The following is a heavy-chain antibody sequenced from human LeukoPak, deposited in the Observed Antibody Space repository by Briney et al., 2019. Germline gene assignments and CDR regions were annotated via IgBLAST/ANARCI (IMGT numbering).Heavy chain of an antibody. CDR2: INPNSGGT. CDR1: GYTFTGYY. CDR3: ARGRITGTTIGSSAFDI. V-gene: IGHV1-2*02. J-gene: IGHJ3*02. D-gene: IGHD1-7*01. Sequence: ASVKVSCKASGYTFTGYYMHWVRQAPGQGLEWMGWINPNSGGTNYAQKFQGRVTMTRDTSTSTAYMELSRLRSDDTAVYYCARGRITGTTIGSSAFDIWGQGTMVTVSS.